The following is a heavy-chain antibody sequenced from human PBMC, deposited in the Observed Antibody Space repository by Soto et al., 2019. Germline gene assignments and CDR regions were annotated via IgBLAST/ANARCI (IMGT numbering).Heavy chain of an antibody. CDR2: IFSSGST. D-gene: IGHD5-12*01. CDR1: GCSINTFY. J-gene: IGHJ4*02. V-gene: IGHV4-4*07. CDR3: AREGSYSAYNFAHGIQLWSFDF. Sequence: QVRLQESGPGLLKPSETLSLTCTVSGCSINTFYWSWVRQPAGKGLEWIGRIFSSGSTSFNPSLESRVAMSVDTSKNHFSLNLSSVTAADMAVYYCAREGSYSAYNFAHGIQLWSFDFWGQGALVTVSS.